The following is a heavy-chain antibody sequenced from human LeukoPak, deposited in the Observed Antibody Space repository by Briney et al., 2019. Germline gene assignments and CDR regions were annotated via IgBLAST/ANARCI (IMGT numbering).Heavy chain of an antibody. V-gene: IGHV3-21*05. Sequence: PGGSLRLSCAASGFTFSSYSMNWVRQAPGKGLEWISHISSGTYIAYADSVKGRFTISRDNAKNSLYLQMNSLRAEDTAVYYCTREQDREAAATVIGDSWGQGTLVTVSS. CDR1: GFTFSSYS. CDR2: ISSGTYI. CDR3: TREQDREAAATVIGDS. J-gene: IGHJ4*02. D-gene: IGHD2-15*01.